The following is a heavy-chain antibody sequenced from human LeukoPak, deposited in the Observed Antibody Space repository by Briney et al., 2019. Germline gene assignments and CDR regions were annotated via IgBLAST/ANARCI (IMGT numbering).Heavy chain of an antibody. V-gene: IGHV4-34*01. D-gene: IGHD7-27*01. Sequence: SETLSLTCAVYGGSFSDYSWSWIRQPPGKGLEWIGEINHSGSTNYNPSLKSRVTISVDTSKNQFSLKLSSVTAADTAVYYCARQLLTGEDRAYFDYWGQGTLVTVSS. CDR2: INHSGST. J-gene: IGHJ4*02. CDR1: GGSFSDYS. CDR3: ARQLLTGEDRAYFDY.